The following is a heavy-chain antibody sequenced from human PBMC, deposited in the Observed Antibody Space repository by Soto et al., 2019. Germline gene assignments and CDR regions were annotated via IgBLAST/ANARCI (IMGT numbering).Heavy chain of an antibody. V-gene: IGHV3-30-3*01. CDR3: ARDPKTSGGQHWAFNYFDS. Sequence: GGSLRLSCAASGFSFSISPMHWVRQAPGKAPEWVALISYDGTNKFYAVPVKGRFTISRDNSKSTLYLQVDSLRPEDAAVYYCARDPKTSGGQHWAFNYFDSWGQGTLVTVSS. D-gene: IGHD7-27*01. CDR1: GFSFSISP. J-gene: IGHJ4*02. CDR2: ISYDGTNK.